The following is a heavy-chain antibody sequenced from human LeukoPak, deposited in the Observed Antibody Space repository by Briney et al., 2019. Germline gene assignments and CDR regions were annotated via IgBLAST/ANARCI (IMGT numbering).Heavy chain of an antibody. Sequence: GGSLRLSCEASGFSFSSYWMTWVPQPPGKGPKWVANIKQDESERYSVDSVKGRFTISRDNAKNSVYLHMNSLRAEDTALYYCARLSAYYYGSYFYYYMDVWGKGTTVTVSS. CDR3: ARLSAYYYGSYFYYYMDV. D-gene: IGHD3-10*01. J-gene: IGHJ6*03. CDR2: IKQDESER. CDR1: GFSFSSYW. V-gene: IGHV3-7*01.